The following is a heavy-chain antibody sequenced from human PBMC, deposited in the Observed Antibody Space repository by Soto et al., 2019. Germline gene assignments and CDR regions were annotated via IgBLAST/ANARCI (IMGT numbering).Heavy chain of an antibody. CDR1: GFTVSNNY. D-gene: IGHD3-3*01. CDR3: ARARFGGLCAIFSDY. J-gene: IGHJ4*02. CDR2: IYRGGST. V-gene: IGHV3-66*01. Sequence: EVQLVNSGGGLVQPGGSLRLSCAASGFTVSNNYMSWVRQAPGKGLEWVSFIYRGGSTYYADSVQDRFTISRDNSENTLYLQLSSLRAEDTAVYYCARARFGGLCAIFSDYWAQGTLVTVSS.